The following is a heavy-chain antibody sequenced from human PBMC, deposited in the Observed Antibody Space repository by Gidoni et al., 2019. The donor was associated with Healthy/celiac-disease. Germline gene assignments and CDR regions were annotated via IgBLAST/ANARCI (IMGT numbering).Heavy chain of an antibody. D-gene: IGHD3-22*01. J-gene: IGHJ4*02. V-gene: IGHV3-23*01. CDR2: IRGTGDST. CDR1: GFTFSSYA. Sequence: EVQLLESGGGLVQSGGSLRLSCAASGFTFSSYAMSWVRQAPGKGLEWVSAIRGTGDSTYYADSVKGRFTISRDNSKNTLYLQMNSLRAEDTAVYYCVKRISSGYYSYYFDYWGQGTLVTVSS. CDR3: VKRISSGYYSYYFDY.